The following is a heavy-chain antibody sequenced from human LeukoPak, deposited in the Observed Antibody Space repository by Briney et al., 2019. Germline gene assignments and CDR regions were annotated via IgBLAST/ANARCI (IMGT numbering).Heavy chain of an antibody. CDR1: GGSISSGSYY. J-gene: IGHJ6*03. CDR3: ARAVFFGGWYDYYYYMDV. CDR2: IYTSGST. Sequence: SETLSLTCTVSGGSISSGSYYWSWIRQPAGKGLEWIGRIYTSGSTNYNPSLKSRVTISVDTSKNQFSLKLSSVTAADTAVYYCARAVFFGGWYDYYYYMDVWGKGTTVTVSS. D-gene: IGHD6-19*01. V-gene: IGHV4-61*02.